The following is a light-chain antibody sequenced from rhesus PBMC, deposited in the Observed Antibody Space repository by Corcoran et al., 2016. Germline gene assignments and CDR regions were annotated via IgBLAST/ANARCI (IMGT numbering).Light chain of an antibody. CDR1: KWISSW. J-gene: IGKJ3*01. Sequence: DIQSTQSPPSRTASVGARVTIICRACKWISSWLGWYRQKQGRSPELLIYMASTLQTGVPSRLSGSGAGTDFVLTISSLQSEDFATYFCQQYSISPITFGPGTKVEIK. CDR2: MAS. V-gene: IGKV1-22*01. CDR3: QQYSISPIT.